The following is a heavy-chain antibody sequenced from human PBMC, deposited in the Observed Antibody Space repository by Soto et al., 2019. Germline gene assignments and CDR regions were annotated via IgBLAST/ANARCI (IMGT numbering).Heavy chain of an antibody. CDR2: IWYDGSNK. D-gene: IGHD2-15*01. J-gene: IGHJ6*02. CDR3: ARDFSGGSCWIYYYYGMDV. Sequence: PGGSLRLSCAASGFTFSSYGMHWVRQAPGKGLEWVAVIWYDGSNKYYADSVKGRFTISRDNSKNTLYLQMNSLRAEDTAVYYCARDFSGGSCWIYYYYGMDVWGQGTTVTVSS. V-gene: IGHV3-33*01. CDR1: GFTFSSYG.